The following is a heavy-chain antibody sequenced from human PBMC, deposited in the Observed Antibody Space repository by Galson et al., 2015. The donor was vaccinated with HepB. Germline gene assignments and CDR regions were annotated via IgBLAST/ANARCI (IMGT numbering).Heavy chain of an antibody. CDR2: IIPALGAA. V-gene: IGHV1-69*06. D-gene: IGHD3-10*01. CDR3: ARQNYYGSGTYPPWYGLDV. CDR1: GGNSNNFA. J-gene: IGHJ6*02. Sequence: SVKLSCTASGGNSNNFAITWVRKAPGQGLEWVGRIIPALGAANYAQKFQGRLTISADKSTGTAYMDLTNLRSEDTAVYYCARQNYYGSGTYPPWYGLDVWGQGTTVTVSS.